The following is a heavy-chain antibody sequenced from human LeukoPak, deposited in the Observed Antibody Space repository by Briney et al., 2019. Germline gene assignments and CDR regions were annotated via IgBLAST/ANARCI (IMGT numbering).Heavy chain of an antibody. CDR1: GFTFSSYG. CDR2: IRYDGSNK. V-gene: IGHV3-30*02. J-gene: IGHJ4*02. Sequence: PGGSLRLSCAASGFTFSSYGMHWVRQAPGKGREWVAFIRYDGSNKYYADSVKGRFTISRDNSKNTLYLQMNSLRAEDTAVYYCAKKDRPDSSGYYSDYWGQGTLVTVSS. CDR3: AKKDRPDSSGYYSDY. D-gene: IGHD3-22*01.